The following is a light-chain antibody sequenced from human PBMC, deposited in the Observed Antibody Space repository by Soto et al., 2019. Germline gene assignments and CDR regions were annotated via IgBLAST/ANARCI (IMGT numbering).Light chain of an antibody. J-gene: IGKJ1*01. CDR1: QGISSW. CDR2: KAS. V-gene: IGKV1-5*03. Sequence: DIQMTQSHSTLSASVGDRVTITCRASQGISSWLAWYQQKPGKAPKLLIYKASSLESGVPSRFSGSGSGTEFTLTISSLQPDDFATYYCQQYNSYSGTFGQGTKVDIK. CDR3: QQYNSYSGT.